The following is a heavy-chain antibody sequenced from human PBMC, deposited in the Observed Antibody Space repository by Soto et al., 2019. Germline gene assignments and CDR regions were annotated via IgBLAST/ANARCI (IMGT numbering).Heavy chain of an antibody. D-gene: IGHD1-26*01. J-gene: IGHJ6*02. V-gene: IGHV3-23*01. CDR1: GFTFSSYA. CDR3: ASIGNYYYHGMDV. CDR2: ISGSGGST. Sequence: PGGSLSLSCAASGFTFSSYAMSWVRQAPGKGLEWVSAISGSGGSTYYADSVKGRFTISRDNSKNTLYLQMNSLRAEDTAVYYCASIGNYYYHGMDVWGQGTTVTVSS.